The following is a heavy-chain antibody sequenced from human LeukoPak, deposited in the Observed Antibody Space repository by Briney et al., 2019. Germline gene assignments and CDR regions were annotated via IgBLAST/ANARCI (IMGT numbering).Heavy chain of an antibody. CDR1: GGSISSSSYY. CDR3: ARHSSGQGYFDY. Sequence: SETLSLTCTVSGGSISSSSYYWGWIRRPPGKGLEWIGSIYYSGSTYYNPSLKSRVTISVDTSKNQFSLKLSSVTAADTAVYYCARHSSGQGYFDYWGQGTLVTVSS. V-gene: IGHV4-39*01. J-gene: IGHJ4*02. D-gene: IGHD6-19*01. CDR2: IYYSGST.